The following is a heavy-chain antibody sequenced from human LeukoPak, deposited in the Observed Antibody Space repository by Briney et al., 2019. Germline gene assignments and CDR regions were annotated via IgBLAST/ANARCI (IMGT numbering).Heavy chain of an antibody. CDR1: GFTFSSYA. CDR2: ITGSGGST. Sequence: GGSLRLSCAASGFTFSSYAMSWVRQAPGKGLEWVSTITGSGGSTYYADSVKGRFTISRDNSKNTLYLQMNSLRAEDTAVYYCAGGGSGSYHLDYWGQGTLVTVPS. CDR3: AGGGSGSYHLDY. J-gene: IGHJ4*02. D-gene: IGHD3-10*01. V-gene: IGHV3-23*01.